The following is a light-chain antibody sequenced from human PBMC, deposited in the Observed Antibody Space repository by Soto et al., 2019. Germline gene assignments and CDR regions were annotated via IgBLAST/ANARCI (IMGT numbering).Light chain of an antibody. CDR2: EVS. Sequence: QSALTQPASVSGSPGQSITISCTGTSSDVGGYNYVSWYQQHPGKAPKLMIYEVSNRPSGVSNRFSGSKSGNTASLTISGXXXEDEADYYCSSYTSSSTLVXXXXTKVTVL. V-gene: IGLV2-14*01. J-gene: IGLJ1*01. CDR3: SSYTSSSTLV. CDR1: SSDVGGYNY.